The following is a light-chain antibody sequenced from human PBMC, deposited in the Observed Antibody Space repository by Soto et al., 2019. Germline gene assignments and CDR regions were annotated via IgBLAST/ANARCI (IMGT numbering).Light chain of an antibody. CDR1: QSVSSN. Sequence: EIVMTQSPATLSVSPGERATLSCRASQSVSSNLAWYQQKPGQAPRLLIYGASTRATGIPARFSGSGYGTAFTLTISTLQSEAFAVYYCQQYNNWPRGTFGQGTKLEIK. V-gene: IGKV3-15*01. J-gene: IGKJ2*01. CDR3: QQYNNWPRGT. CDR2: GAS.